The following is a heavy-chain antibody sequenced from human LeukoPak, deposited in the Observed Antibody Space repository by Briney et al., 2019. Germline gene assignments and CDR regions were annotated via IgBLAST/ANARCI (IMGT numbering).Heavy chain of an antibody. V-gene: IGHV4-39*01. D-gene: IGHD6-19*01. J-gene: IGHJ4*02. Sequence: SETLSLTCTVSGGSISSSSYYWGWIRQPPGKGLEWIVSIYYSGSTYYNPSLKSRVTISVDTSKNQFSLKLSSVTAADTAVYYCARLSGANSGWYFDYWGQGTLVTVSS. CDR2: IYYSGST. CDR1: GGSISSSSYY. CDR3: ARLSGANSGWYFDY.